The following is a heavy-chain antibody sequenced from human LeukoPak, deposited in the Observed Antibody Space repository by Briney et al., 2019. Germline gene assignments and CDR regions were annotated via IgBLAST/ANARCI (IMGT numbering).Heavy chain of an antibody. CDR3: AKGVRQWLVPKFAFDI. Sequence: GGSLRLSCAASGFTFSSCAMSWVRQAPGKGLEWVSAISGSGGSTYYADSVKGRFTISRDNSKNTLYLQMNSLRAEDTAVYYCAKGVRQWLVPKFAFDIWGQGTMVTVSS. CDR2: ISGSGGST. D-gene: IGHD6-19*01. CDR1: GFTFSSCA. V-gene: IGHV3-23*01. J-gene: IGHJ3*02.